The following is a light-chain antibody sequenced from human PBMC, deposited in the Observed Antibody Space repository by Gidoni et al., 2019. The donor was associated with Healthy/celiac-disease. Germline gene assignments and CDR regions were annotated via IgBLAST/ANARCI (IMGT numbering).Light chain of an antibody. CDR3: QQYGSSPGT. CDR1: QSVSSSY. V-gene: IGKV3-20*01. CDR2: GAS. Sequence: EIVLTQSPGTLSLSPGERATLSCRASQSVSSSYLAWYQQKPGQAPRLLIYGASSRATGIPDRFSGSGSGTDFTLTISRLEPEHFAVYYCQQYGSSPGTFXQXTKVEIK. J-gene: IGKJ1*01.